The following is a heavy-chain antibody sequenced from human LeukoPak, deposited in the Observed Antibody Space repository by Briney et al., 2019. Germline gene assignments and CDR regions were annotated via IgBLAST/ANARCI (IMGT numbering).Heavy chain of an antibody. V-gene: IGHV3-21*01. D-gene: IGHD3-22*01. CDR2: ISSSSSYI. CDR1: GFTFSSYA. J-gene: IGHJ3*02. Sequence: GGSLRLSCAASGFTFSSYAMSWVRQAPGKGLEWVSSISSSSSYIYYADSVKGRFTISRDNAKNSLYLQMNSPRAEDTAVYYCARLEVGSYDSGAFDIWGQGTMVTVSS. CDR3: ARLEVGSYDSGAFDI.